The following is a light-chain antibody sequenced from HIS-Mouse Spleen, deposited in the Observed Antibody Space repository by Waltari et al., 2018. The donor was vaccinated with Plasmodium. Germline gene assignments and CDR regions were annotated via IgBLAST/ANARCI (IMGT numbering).Light chain of an antibody. Sequence: QSVLTQPPSVSAAPGQKVTISCPGSSSNIGTNSVSWYQQLPGTAPKLLIYDNNKRPSGIPDRFSGSKSGTSATLGITGLQTGDEADYYCGTWDSSLSAGVVFGGGTKLTVL. CDR3: GTWDSSLSAGVV. J-gene: IGLJ2*01. V-gene: IGLV1-51*01. CDR2: DNN. CDR1: SSNIGTNS.